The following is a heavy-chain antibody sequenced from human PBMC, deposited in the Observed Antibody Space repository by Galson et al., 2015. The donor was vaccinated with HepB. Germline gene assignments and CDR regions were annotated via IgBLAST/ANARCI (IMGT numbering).Heavy chain of an antibody. V-gene: IGHV3-30*18. CDR2: ISYDGSNK. CDR1: GFTFSSYG. Sequence: SLRLSCAASGFTFSSYGMHWVRQAPGKGLEWVAVISYDGSNKYYADSVKGRFTISRDNSKNTLYLQMNSLRAEDTAVYYCAKGRDFWSGYYHNWFDPWGQGTLVTVSS. CDR3: AKGRDFWSGYYHNWFDP. D-gene: IGHD3-3*01. J-gene: IGHJ5*02.